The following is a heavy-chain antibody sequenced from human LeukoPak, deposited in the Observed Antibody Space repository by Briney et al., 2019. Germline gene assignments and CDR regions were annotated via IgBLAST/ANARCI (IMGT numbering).Heavy chain of an antibody. CDR3: ARGAPCSSTSCLRYFDY. CDR2: ISSSSSYI. CDR1: GFTFSSYS. J-gene: IGHJ4*02. Sequence: GGSLRLSCAASGFTFSSYSMNWVRQAPGKGLEWVSSISSSSSYIYYADSVKGRFTISRDNAKNSLYLQMNSLRAEDTAVYYCARGAPCSSTSCLRYFDYWGQGTLVTVSS. D-gene: IGHD2-2*01. V-gene: IGHV3-21*01.